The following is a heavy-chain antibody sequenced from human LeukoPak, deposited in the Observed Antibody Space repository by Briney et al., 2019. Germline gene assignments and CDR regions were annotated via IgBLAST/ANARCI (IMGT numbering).Heavy chain of an antibody. CDR2: INGSGGST. D-gene: IGHD3-10*01. J-gene: IGHJ3*02. Sequence: GGSLRLSCAASGFTFSSYAMSWVRQAPGKGLEWVSAINGSGGSTYYADSVKGRFTISRDNSKNTLYLQMNSLRAEDTAVYYCANLLWFGELPDAFDIWGQGTMVTVSS. V-gene: IGHV3-23*01. CDR3: ANLLWFGELPDAFDI. CDR1: GFTFSSYA.